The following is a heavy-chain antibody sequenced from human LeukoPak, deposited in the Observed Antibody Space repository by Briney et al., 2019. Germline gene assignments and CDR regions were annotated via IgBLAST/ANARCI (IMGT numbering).Heavy chain of an antibody. CDR2: MRWNNPSSGGT. D-gene: IGHD1-26*01. V-gene: IGHV1-2*02. J-gene: IGHJ6*02. CDR3: GRSGYYYGLDV. CDR1: GYTFTGYY. Sequence: GASVKVSCKTSGYTFTGYYMHWVRQAPGQGLEWMGWMRWNNPSSGGTNYAQRFQGRVTMTRDTSISTAYMELYRLTSDDTAVYYCGRSGYYYGLDVWGQGTTVTVSS.